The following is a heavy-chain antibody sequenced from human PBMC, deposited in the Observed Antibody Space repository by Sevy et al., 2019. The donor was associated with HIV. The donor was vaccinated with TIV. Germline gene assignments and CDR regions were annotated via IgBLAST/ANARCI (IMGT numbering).Heavy chain of an antibody. CDR1: GGSISSYY. V-gene: IGHV4-59*13. CDR3: ARHPGIAVAGEYYFDY. CDR2: IYYSGST. D-gene: IGHD6-19*01. J-gene: IGHJ4*02. Sequence: SETLSLTCTVSGGSISSYYWSWIRQPPGKGLEWIGYIYYSGSTNYNPSLKSRVTISVDTSKNQFSLKLTSVTAADTAVYYCARHPGIAVAGEYYFDYWGQRTLVTVSS.